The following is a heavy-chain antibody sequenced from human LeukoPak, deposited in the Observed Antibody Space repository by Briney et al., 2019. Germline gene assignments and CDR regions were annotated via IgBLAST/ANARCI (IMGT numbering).Heavy chain of an antibody. CDR1: GFTFSSYS. D-gene: IGHD2-2*02. CDR3: ARARGCSSTSCYRAGFDY. V-gene: IGHV3-21*01. J-gene: IGHJ4*02. CDR2: ISSSSSYI. Sequence: PGGSLRLPCAASGFTFSSYSMNWVRQAPGKGLEWVSSISSSSSYIYYADSVKGRFTISRDNAKNSLYLQMNSLRAEDTAVYYCARARGCSSTSCYRAGFDYRGQGTLVTVSS.